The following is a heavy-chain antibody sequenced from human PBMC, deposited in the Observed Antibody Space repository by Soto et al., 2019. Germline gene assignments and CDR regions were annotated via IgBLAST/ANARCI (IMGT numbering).Heavy chain of an antibody. V-gene: IGHV3-7*03. CDR3: AIVGSFGTTYYDIFTYYDF. D-gene: IGHD3-9*01. J-gene: IGHJ4*01. Sequence: GGSLRLSCAASGFTFSSYWMSWVRQAPGKGLEWVANIKQDGSEKYYVESLKGRFTISRDNAKNSLYLQMHSLRAEDTAVYYCAIVGSFGTTYYDIFTYYDFWGQGTLVTVSS. CDR1: GFTFSSYW. CDR2: IKQDGSEK.